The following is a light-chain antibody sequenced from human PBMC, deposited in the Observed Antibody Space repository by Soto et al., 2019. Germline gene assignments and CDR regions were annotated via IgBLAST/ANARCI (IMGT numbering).Light chain of an antibody. V-gene: IGKV3-11*01. J-gene: IGKJ4*01. CDR1: QSVSSY. CDR3: QQRSNWPPT. Sequence: EIVLTQSPATLSLSPGERATLSCRASQSVSSYLAWYHQKSGQAPRLLIFDASNRATGIPARFSGSGSGTDFTLTISSLEPEDFAVYYCQQRSNWPPTFGGGTKVEIK. CDR2: DAS.